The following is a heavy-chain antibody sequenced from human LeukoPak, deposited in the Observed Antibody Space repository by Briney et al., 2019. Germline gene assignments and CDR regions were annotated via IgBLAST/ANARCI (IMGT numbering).Heavy chain of an antibody. CDR3: AKLSLVKQYYYYGMDV. J-gene: IGHJ6*02. D-gene: IGHD3-16*01. V-gene: IGHV4-59*08. Sequence: SETLSLTCTVSGGSISSYYWSWIRQPPGKGLEWIGYIYYSGSTNYNPSLKSRVTISVDTSKNQFSLKLSSVTAADTAVYYCAKLSLVKQYYYYGMDVWGQGTTVTVSS. CDR1: GGSISSYY. CDR2: IYYSGST.